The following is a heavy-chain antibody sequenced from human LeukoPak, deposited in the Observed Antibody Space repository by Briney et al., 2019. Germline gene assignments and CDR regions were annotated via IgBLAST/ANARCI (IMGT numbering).Heavy chain of an antibody. Sequence: PGGSLRLSCAASGFTFSSYSMNWVRQAPGKGLEWVSSISSSSSYIYYADSVKGRFTISRDNAKNSLYLQMNSLRAEDTGVYYCARANHPTYYDSSGYYQDYWGQGTLVTVSS. V-gene: IGHV3-21*01. D-gene: IGHD3-22*01. J-gene: IGHJ4*02. CDR2: ISSSSSYI. CDR1: GFTFSSYS. CDR3: ARANHPTYYDSSGYYQDY.